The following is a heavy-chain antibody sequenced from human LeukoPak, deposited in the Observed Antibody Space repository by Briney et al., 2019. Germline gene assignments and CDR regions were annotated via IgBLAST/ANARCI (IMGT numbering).Heavy chain of an antibody. J-gene: IGHJ3*02. Sequence: PGGSLRLSSAASGYTFSSYAMSSVPPAPGKRLGWVSAISGSGGSTYSADSVKGRLTISRDNSKNTLYLQMNSLRAEDTAVYYCAKENSQYYDILTGYPTLGNAFDIWGQGTMVTVSS. CDR1: GYTFSSYA. D-gene: IGHD3-9*01. CDR3: AKENSQYYDILTGYPTLGNAFDI. CDR2: ISGSGGST. V-gene: IGHV3-23*01.